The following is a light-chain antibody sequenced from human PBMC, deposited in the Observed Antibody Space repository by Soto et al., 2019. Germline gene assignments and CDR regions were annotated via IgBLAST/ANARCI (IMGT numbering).Light chain of an antibody. Sequence: DIQITQSPSTLSASVGDRVTITCRASQSVSTWLAWYQQKPGKAPQVLISMASTLESGVPSRFSGSGSGTEFTLTISSLQPDDFATYYCQHYKMYSPWTFGQGTKVDIK. V-gene: IGKV1-5*03. CDR1: QSVSTW. CDR2: MAS. CDR3: QHYKMYSPWT. J-gene: IGKJ1*01.